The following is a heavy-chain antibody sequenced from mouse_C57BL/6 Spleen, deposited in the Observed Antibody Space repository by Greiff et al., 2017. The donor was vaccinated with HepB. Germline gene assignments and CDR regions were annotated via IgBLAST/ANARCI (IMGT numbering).Heavy chain of an antibody. J-gene: IGHJ4*01. CDR2: IDPETGGT. V-gene: IGHV1-15*01. D-gene: IGHD3-2*02. CDR3: TRRQLRLGGGAMDY. Sequence: QVQLQQSGAELVRPGASVTLSCKASGYTFTDYEMHWVKQTPVHGLEWIGAIDPETGGTAYNQKFKGKAILTADKSSSTAYMELRSLTSEDSAVYYCTRRQLRLGGGAMDYWGQGTSVTVSS. CDR1: GYTFTDYE.